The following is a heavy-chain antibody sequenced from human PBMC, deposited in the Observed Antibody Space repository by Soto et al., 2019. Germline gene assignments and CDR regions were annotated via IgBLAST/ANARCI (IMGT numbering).Heavy chain of an antibody. V-gene: IGHV4-31*03. CDR2: IYYSGST. CDR1: GGSISSGGYY. D-gene: IGHD4-17*01. CDR3: ARDRGTVTTSYVDY. Sequence: QVQLQESGPGLVKPSQTLSLTCTVSGGSISSGGYYWSWIRQHPGKGLEWIGYIYYSGSTYYNPSLKSRVTISVDTSKNQFSPKLSSVTAADTAVYYCARDRGTVTTSYVDYWGQGTLVTVSS. J-gene: IGHJ4*02.